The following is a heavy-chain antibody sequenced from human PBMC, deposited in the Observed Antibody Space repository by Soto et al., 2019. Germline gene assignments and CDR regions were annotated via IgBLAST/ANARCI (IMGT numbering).Heavy chain of an antibody. CDR2: IIPIFGTA. Sequence: QVQLVQSGAEVKKPGSSVKVSCKASGGTFSSYAISWVRQAPGQGLEWMGGIIPIFGTANYAQKFQGRVTIAAAESTSTAYMELSSLRSEDTAVYYCARGPYCGGDCYSGDYWGQGTLVTVSS. V-gene: IGHV1-69*12. CDR3: ARGPYCGGDCYSGDY. CDR1: GGTFSSYA. D-gene: IGHD2-21*02. J-gene: IGHJ4*02.